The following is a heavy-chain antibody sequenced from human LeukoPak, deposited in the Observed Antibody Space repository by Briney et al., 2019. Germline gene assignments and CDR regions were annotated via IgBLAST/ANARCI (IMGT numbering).Heavy chain of an antibody. Sequence: GGSLRLSCVSSGFSFSNYAMSWVRQAPGKGLEWVSSISGSGGSTHYADSVKGRFTISRDETKNTLYLQMNSLRAEDTAVYYCAKSAYYDASGYYREYYFDYWGQGTLVTVSS. CDR2: ISGSGGST. CDR1: GFSFSNYA. J-gene: IGHJ4*02. V-gene: IGHV3-23*01. D-gene: IGHD3-22*01. CDR3: AKSAYYDASGYYREYYFDY.